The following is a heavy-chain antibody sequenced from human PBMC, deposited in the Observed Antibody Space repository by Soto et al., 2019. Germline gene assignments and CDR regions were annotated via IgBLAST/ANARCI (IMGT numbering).Heavy chain of an antibody. Sequence: ASVKVSCKASGYTFTSYTMHWVRQAPGQRLEWMGWINAGNGNTKYSQKFQGRVTITRDTSASTAYMELSSLRSEDTAVYFCARPGEYYDSWSGYYDYWGQGTLVTISS. D-gene: IGHD3-3*01. V-gene: IGHV1-3*01. CDR1: GYTFTSYT. CDR3: ARPGEYYDSWSGYYDY. J-gene: IGHJ4*02. CDR2: INAGNGNT.